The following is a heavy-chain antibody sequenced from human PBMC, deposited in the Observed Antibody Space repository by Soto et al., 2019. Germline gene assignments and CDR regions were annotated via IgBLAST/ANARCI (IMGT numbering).Heavy chain of an antibody. D-gene: IGHD5-18*01. CDR1: GGSIRSGGYC. Sequence: SETLSLTCTVSGGSIRSGGYCWSWVRQSPRRGLEWIGNIYYSGSTYYNPSLKSRLTISVDTSKNQFSLNLSSVTAADTAVYYCARDRLMATAGTARHYFGLDVWGQWSMVTGSS. J-gene: IGHJ6*02. V-gene: IGHV4-31*03. CDR2: IYYSGST. CDR3: ARDRLMATAGTARHYFGLDV.